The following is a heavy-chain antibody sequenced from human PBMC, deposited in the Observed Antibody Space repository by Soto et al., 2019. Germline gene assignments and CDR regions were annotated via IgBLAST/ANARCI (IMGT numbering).Heavy chain of an antibody. J-gene: IGHJ6*02. CDR2: ISYDGSNK. V-gene: IGHV3-30*18. D-gene: IGHD3-10*01. CDR3: AKTYYYGSGSYYLYYYYYGMDV. CDR1: GFTFSSYG. Sequence: GGSLRLSCAASGFTFSSYGMHWVRQAPGKGLEWVAVISYDGSNKYYADSVKGRFTISRDNSKNTLYLQMNSLRAEDTAVYYCAKTYYYGSGSYYLYYYYYGMDVWGQGTTVTVSS.